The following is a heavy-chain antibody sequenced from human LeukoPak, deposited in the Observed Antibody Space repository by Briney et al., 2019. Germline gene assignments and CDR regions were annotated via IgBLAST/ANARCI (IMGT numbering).Heavy chain of an antibody. CDR2: IFYSGST. D-gene: IGHD1-1*01. CDR3: ARDRGTWNDDGFDY. Sequence: SETLSLTCTVSGGSISTSNYYWGWIRQPPGKGLEWIGNIFYSGSTYYSPSLKSRVTISLDTSRNQFSLKLNSVTAADTAVYYCARDRGTWNDDGFDYWGQGTLVTVSS. CDR1: GGSISTSNYY. V-gene: IGHV4-39*07. J-gene: IGHJ4*02.